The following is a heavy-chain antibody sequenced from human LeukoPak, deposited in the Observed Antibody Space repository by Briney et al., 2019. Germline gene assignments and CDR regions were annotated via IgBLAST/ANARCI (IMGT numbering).Heavy chain of an antibody. V-gene: IGHV3-48*01. CDR3: AKGSSNWRDYYYFDY. Sequence: PGGSLRLSCAASGFTFSSYSMNWVRQAPGEGLEWVSYISSSSSTIYYADSVKGRFTISRDNSKNTLYLQMNSLRAEDTAVYYCAKGSSNWRDYYYFDYWGQGTLVTVSS. J-gene: IGHJ4*02. CDR2: ISSSSSTI. CDR1: GFTFSSYS. D-gene: IGHD6-13*01.